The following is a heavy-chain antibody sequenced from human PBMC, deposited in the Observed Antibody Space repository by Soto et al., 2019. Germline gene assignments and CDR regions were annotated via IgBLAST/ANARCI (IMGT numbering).Heavy chain of an antibody. CDR1: GFTLSSYG. D-gene: IGHD1-20*01. J-gene: IGHJ4*02. CDR2: ISYDGSNK. Sequence: QVQLVESGGGGVQPGSSLKLSCAASGFTLSSYGMHWVRQAPGKGREWVPVISYDGSNKYYADSVKGRFTISRDNSKNTVYLQMNSLRAEDTAVYYCEKDRGNGNDYLDYWGQGTLVIVSS. V-gene: IGHV3-30*18. CDR3: EKDRGNGNDYLDY.